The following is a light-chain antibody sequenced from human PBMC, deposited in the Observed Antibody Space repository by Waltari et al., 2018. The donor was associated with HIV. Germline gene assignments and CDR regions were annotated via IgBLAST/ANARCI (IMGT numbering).Light chain of an antibody. CDR2: DAS. J-gene: IGKJ2*03. Sequence: EIVLTQSPATLSLSPGERATLSCRASQSVSSYLAWYQQKPGQAPRLLIYDASNRATGIPARFSGSGSGTDFTLTISSLEPEDFAVYYCQQRSNWPPENSFGQGTKLEIK. V-gene: IGKV3-11*01. CDR3: QQRSNWPPENS. CDR1: QSVSSY.